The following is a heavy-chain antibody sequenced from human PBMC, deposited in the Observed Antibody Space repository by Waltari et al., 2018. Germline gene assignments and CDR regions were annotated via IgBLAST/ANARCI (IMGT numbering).Heavy chain of an antibody. CDR3: AREGGWLVRPYYYGMDV. D-gene: IGHD6-19*01. Sequence: QVQLQESGPGLVKPSETLSLTCTVSGGSISSYYWSWIRQPPGKGLEWIGYIYYSGSTHYNPSLKSRVTISVDTSKNQFSLKLSSVTAADTAVYYCAREGGWLVRPYYYGMDVWGQGTTVTVSS. CDR1: GGSISSYY. CDR2: IYYSGST. J-gene: IGHJ6*02. V-gene: IGHV4-59*01.